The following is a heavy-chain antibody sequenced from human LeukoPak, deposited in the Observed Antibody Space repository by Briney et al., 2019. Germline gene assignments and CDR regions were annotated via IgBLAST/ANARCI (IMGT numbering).Heavy chain of an antibody. D-gene: IGHD5-12*01. CDR1: GGSISSYY. V-gene: IGHV4-4*07. J-gene: IGHJ3*02. CDR3: ARRGYSGYDPTATTGAFDI. Sequence: SETLSLTCTVSGGSISSYYWSWIRQPAGKGLEWSGRIYTSGSTNYNPSLKSRVTMSVDTSKIQFSLKLSSVTAADTAVYYCARRGYSGYDPTATTGAFDIWGQGTMVTVSS. CDR2: IYTSGST.